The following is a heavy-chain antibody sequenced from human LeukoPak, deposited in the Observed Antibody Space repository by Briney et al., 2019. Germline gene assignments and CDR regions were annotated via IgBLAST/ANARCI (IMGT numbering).Heavy chain of an antibody. CDR3: ARGLSSSWSYGDYFDY. V-gene: IGHV4-59*01. Sequence: SETLSLTCTVSGGSISSYYWSWIRQPPGKGLEWIGYIYYSGSTNYNPSLKSRVTISVDTSKNQFSLKLSSVTAADTAVYYCARGLSSSWSYGDYFDYWGQGTLVTVSS. D-gene: IGHD6-13*01. J-gene: IGHJ4*02. CDR1: GGSISSYY. CDR2: IYYSGST.